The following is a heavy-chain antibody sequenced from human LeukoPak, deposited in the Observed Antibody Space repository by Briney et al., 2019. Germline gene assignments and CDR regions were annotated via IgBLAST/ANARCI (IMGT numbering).Heavy chain of an antibody. V-gene: IGHV4-38-2*02. CDR2: MYHSGST. D-gene: IGHD2-21*02. CDR3: ARMLVDGVTAIRGRYFDY. CDR1: GYSISSGYD. J-gene: IGHJ4*02. Sequence: SETLSLTCTVSGYSISSGYDWGWIRQPPGKGLEWIGSMYHSGSTYYNPSLKSRVAISVDTSKNQFSLNLSSVTAADTAVYYCARMLVDGVTAIRGRYFDYWGQGTLVTVSS.